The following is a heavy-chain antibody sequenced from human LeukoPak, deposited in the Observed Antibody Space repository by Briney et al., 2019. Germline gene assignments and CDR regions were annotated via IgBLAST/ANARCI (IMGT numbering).Heavy chain of an antibody. J-gene: IGHJ4*02. CDR2: IYNGVNT. D-gene: IGHD6-6*01. CDR1: GASVSSASY. Sequence: PSETLSLTCTVSGASVSSASYWTWIRQPPGKGVEWIAHIYNGVNTNYNPSLKSRVTISVDTSKNQFSLKLSSVTAADTAVFYCARHRSRSSSAFDYWGQGTLVTVSS. CDR3: ARHRSRSSSAFDY. V-gene: IGHV4-61*01.